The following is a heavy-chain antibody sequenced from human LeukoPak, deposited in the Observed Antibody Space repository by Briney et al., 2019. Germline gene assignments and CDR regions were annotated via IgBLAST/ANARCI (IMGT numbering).Heavy chain of an antibody. D-gene: IGHD5-24*01. CDR1: GGSISSYY. J-gene: IGHJ4*02. CDR3: ARRTLGRDGYNRGFDY. Sequence: SETLSLTCTVSGGSISSYYWSWIRQPPGKGLEWIGYIYYSGSTNYNPSLKSRVTISVDTSKNQFSLKLSSVTAADTAVYYCARRTLGRDGYNRGFDYWGQGTLVTVSS. CDR2: IYYSGST. V-gene: IGHV4-59*01.